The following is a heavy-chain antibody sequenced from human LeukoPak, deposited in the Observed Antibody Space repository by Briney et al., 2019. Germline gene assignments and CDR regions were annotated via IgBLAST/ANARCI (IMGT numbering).Heavy chain of an antibody. V-gene: IGHV4-59*08. D-gene: IGHD3-16*01. J-gene: IGHJ3*02. CDR2: IYYSGST. Sequence: SETLSLTCTVSGGSISSYYWSWIRQPPGKGLEWIGYIYYSGSTNYNPSLKSRVTISVDTSKNQFSLKLSSVTAADTAVYYCARHPPSGGAGAFDIWGQGIMVTVSS. CDR3: ARHPPSGGAGAFDI. CDR1: GGSISSYY.